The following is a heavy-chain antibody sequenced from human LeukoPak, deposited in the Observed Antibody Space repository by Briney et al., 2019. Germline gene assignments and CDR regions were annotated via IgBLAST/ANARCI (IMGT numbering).Heavy chain of an antibody. Sequence: PGGSLRPSCAASGFTFSDYYMSWIRQAPGKGLEWVSYISRSGTTIYYADSVKGRFTISRDSAKSSLYLQMNSLRGEDTAVYFCARFDQYGSGSKDAFDIWGQGTMVTVSS. V-gene: IGHV3-11*01. J-gene: IGHJ3*02. D-gene: IGHD3-10*01. CDR3: ARFDQYGSGSKDAFDI. CDR2: ISRSGTTI. CDR1: GFTFSDYY.